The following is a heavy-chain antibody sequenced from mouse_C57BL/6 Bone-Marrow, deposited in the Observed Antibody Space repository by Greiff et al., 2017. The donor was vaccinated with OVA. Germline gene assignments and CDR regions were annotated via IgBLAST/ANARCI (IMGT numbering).Heavy chain of an antibody. Sequence: EVQLQQSGAELVRPGASVKLSCTASGFNIKDDYLHWVKQRPAQGLEWIGWIDPENGDTEYASQFQGKATITADTSSNTAYLQLSSLTSEDTAVYYCTTDYYGSSYYFDYWGQGTTLTVSS. J-gene: IGHJ2*01. CDR1: GFNIKDDY. CDR2: IDPENGDT. V-gene: IGHV14-4*01. D-gene: IGHD1-1*01. CDR3: TTDYYGSSYYFDY.